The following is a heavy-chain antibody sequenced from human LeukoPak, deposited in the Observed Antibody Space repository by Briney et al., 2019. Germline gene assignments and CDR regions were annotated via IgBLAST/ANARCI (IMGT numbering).Heavy chain of an antibody. D-gene: IGHD3-3*02. Sequence: GGSLRLSCAATGFTFSSYAMSWVRQAPGKGLEWVSAISGSGGSTYYADSVKGRFTISRDNSKNTLYLQMNSLRAEDTAVYYCAKDPSLDYYFDYWGQGTLVTVSS. CDR2: ISGSGGST. V-gene: IGHV3-23*01. CDR1: GFTFSSYA. CDR3: AKDPSLDYYFDY. J-gene: IGHJ4*02.